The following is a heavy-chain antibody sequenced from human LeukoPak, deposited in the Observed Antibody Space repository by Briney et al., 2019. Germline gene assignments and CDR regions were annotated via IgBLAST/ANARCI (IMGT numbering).Heavy chain of an antibody. Sequence: LTGGSLRLSCAASGFTFSTYNMNWVRQAPGKGLEWVSHITSSSTNIYYADSAKGRFTISRDNAKNALSLQMNSLRDEDTAVYYCATSGNYYLKYWGQGTLVTVSS. D-gene: IGHD1-26*01. J-gene: IGHJ4*02. CDR1: GFTFSTYN. CDR2: ITSSSTNI. V-gene: IGHV3-48*02. CDR3: ATSGNYYLKY.